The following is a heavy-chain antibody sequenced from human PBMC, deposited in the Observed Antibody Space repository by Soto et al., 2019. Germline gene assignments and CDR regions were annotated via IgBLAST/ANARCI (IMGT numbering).Heavy chain of an antibody. Sequence: GGSLRLSCAASGFTFSNAWMSWVRQAPGKGLEWVGRIKSKTGGGTIDCAAPGKGRFTISRDDSKNTLYLKMTSLKTEDTAVYYCTPDLRYFDWLSLSDAFDIWGQGTMVTVSS. D-gene: IGHD3-9*01. CDR3: TPDLRYFDWLSLSDAFDI. V-gene: IGHV3-15*01. CDR2: IKSKTGGGTI. J-gene: IGHJ3*02. CDR1: GFTFSNAW.